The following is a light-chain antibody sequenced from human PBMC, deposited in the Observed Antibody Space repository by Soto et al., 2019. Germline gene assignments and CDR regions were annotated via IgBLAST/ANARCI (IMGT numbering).Light chain of an antibody. CDR3: QQYGSSPIT. CDR1: QTVTNNY. J-gene: IGKJ5*01. Sequence: KQSPSVLCLYLGQRAILPCRVCQTVTNNYLAWYQHKRGQAPRLLIDGASSRATGIPDRFSGSGSGTDFTLTISRAEPADFAVYYCQQYGSSPITFGQGTRLEIK. V-gene: IGKV3-20*01. CDR2: GAS.